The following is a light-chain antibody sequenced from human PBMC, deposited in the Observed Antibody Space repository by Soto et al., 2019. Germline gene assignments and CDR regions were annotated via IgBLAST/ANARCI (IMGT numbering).Light chain of an antibody. J-gene: IGKJ2*01. V-gene: IGKV3-20*01. CDR3: HQYDNAPQT. CDR2: GAS. CDR1: QTLRRTY. Sequence: EIVLMQSPGTLSLSPGERATLSCRASQTLRRTYIAWYQQKPGQAPRVLIYGASKRATGIPDRFSGSGSGTDLSLTISRLEHEAFEVYYCHQYDNAPQTYGQGTKVDIK.